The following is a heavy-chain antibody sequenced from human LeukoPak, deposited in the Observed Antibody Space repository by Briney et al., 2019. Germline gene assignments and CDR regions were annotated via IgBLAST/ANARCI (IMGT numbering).Heavy chain of an antibody. CDR3: ARSTDIVVVPAAGKEKGAYYYYMDV. V-gene: IGHV1-69*05. CDR2: IIPIFGTA. J-gene: IGHJ6*03. CDR1: GGTFSSYA. D-gene: IGHD2-2*01. Sequence: AASVKVSCKASGGTFSSYAISWVRQAPGQGLEWMGGIIPIFGTANYAQKFQGRVTITTDESTSTAYMELSSLRSEDTAVYYCARSTDIVVVPAAGKEKGAYYYYMDVWGKGTTVTVSS.